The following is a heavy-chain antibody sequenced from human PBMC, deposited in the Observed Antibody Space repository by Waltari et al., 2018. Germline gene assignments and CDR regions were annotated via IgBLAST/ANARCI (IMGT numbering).Heavy chain of an antibody. D-gene: IGHD3-10*01. CDR1: GGSISSGSFY. CDR3: AREGGFSYRSEH. J-gene: IGHJ4*02. Sequence: QVQLHESGPGLVTPSQTLSLTYTVSGGSISSGSFYWNWIRQPAGKGLEWIGFIYTSGSTNYNPTLKSRVTISADTSKNQFSLKLTAVTAADTAVYYCAREGGFSYRSEHWGQGALVTVAS. V-gene: IGHV4-61*09. CDR2: IYTSGST.